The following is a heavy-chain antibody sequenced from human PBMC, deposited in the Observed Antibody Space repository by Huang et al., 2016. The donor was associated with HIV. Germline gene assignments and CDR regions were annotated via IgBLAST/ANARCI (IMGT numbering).Heavy chain of an antibody. CDR1: GVTFSRYA. V-gene: IGHV3-23*01. Sequence: EVQLLESGGGLVRPGGSLRLSCAASGVTFSRYAMSWVRQAPGKGLEWVSVISSNGETSAYTDSVKGRFTISRDNPKNTVSMQMHSLRVEDTAVYYCAKGRATILDRLDSWGQGTLVTVSS. J-gene: IGHJ4*02. D-gene: IGHD3-3*01. CDR2: ISSNGETS. CDR3: AKGRATILDRLDS.